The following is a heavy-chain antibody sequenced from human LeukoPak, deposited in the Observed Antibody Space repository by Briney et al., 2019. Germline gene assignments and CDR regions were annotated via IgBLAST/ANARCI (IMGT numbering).Heavy chain of an antibody. Sequence: PGTSLRLSCAASGFSFSSYDMHWVRQAPGKGLEWVAVISYDGSNKYYADSVKGRFTISRDNTKNTLYLQMNSLRAEDTAVYYCARAPRWSSSWYYFDYWGQGTLVTVSS. D-gene: IGHD6-13*01. V-gene: IGHV3-30*04. CDR2: ISYDGSNK. J-gene: IGHJ4*02. CDR1: GFSFSSYD. CDR3: ARAPRWSSSWYYFDY.